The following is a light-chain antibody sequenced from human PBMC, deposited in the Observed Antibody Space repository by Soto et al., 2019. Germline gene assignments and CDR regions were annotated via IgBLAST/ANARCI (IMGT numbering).Light chain of an antibody. V-gene: IGKV1-39*01. CDR3: LQHYSSPIT. Sequence: DIQMTQYPSSLSASVGDRVTITCRASQPIISYLHWYQQRSGGAPKVLIYGTSNLHSGVPSRFSGSGSATEFSLTISSLHPEDFATYNCLQHYSSPITFGGGTKVDIK. CDR1: QPIISY. J-gene: IGKJ4*01. CDR2: GTS.